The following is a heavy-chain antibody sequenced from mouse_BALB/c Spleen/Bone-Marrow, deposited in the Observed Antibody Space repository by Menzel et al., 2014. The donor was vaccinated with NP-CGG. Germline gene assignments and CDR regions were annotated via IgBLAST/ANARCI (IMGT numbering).Heavy chain of an antibody. J-gene: IGHJ4*01. CDR2: INPYNDGT. Sequence: VQLQQSGPELVKPGASVKMSCKPSGYTFTSYVMHWVKQKPGQGLEWIGYINPYNDGTKYNEKFKGKATLTSDKSSSTAYMELSSLTSEDSAVYYCARRGFDEGYYAMDYWGQGASVTVSS. CDR3: ARRGFDEGYYAMDY. CDR1: GYTFTSYV. V-gene: IGHV1-14*01.